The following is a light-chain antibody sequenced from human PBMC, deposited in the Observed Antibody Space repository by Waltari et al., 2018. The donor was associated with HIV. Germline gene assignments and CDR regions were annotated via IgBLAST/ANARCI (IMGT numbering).Light chain of an antibody. CDR2: CSS. Sequence: QSVLTQPPSASGAPGQRVTISCSGSFSYIGSHTVNWYQQLPGTAPRLLIYCSSQRPSGVPDRFSGSRSDTSASLDISGLHSEDEGDYYCAVWDDSLSEYVFATGTKVFVL. CDR3: AVWDDSLSEYV. J-gene: IGLJ1*01. V-gene: IGLV1-44*01. CDR1: FSYIGSHT.